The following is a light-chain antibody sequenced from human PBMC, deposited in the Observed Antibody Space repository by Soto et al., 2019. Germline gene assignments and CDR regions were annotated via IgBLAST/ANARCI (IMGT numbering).Light chain of an antibody. J-gene: IGLJ1*01. V-gene: IGLV1-40*01. Sequence: QSVLTQPPSVSGAPGQRVTISCTGSSSNIGAGYDVHWYQQLPGTAPKLLIYGNSNRPSGVPDRFSGSKSGPSASLAITGLQAEFEAVYYTQSSDSSLSGSRVSGTGTK. CDR2: GNS. CDR3: QSSDSSLSGSRV. CDR1: SSNIGAGYD.